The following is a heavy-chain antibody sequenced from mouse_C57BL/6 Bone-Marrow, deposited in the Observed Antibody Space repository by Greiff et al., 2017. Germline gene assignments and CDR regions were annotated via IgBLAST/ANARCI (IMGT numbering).Heavy chain of an antibody. D-gene: IGHD2-3*01. V-gene: IGHV1-69*01. J-gene: IGHJ2*01. Sequence: QVQLQQSVAELVRPGASVKLSCKASGYTFTSYWMHWVKQRPGQGLEWIGEIDPSDSYTNYNQKFKGKSTLTVDKSSSTAYMQLSSLTSEDSAVYYCARGWLLPFDYWGQGTTLTVSS. CDR1: GYTFTSYW. CDR3: ARGWLLPFDY. CDR2: IDPSDSYT.